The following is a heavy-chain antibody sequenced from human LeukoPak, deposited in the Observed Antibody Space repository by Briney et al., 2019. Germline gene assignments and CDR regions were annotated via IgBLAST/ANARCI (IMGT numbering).Heavy chain of an antibody. D-gene: IGHD3-10*01. Sequence: PSETLSLTCTVSGGSISSYYWSWIRQPPGKGLEWIGDIYYSGSTNYNPSLKSRGTISGDTSKNQFSLKLSSVTAADTAVYYCARFGELSFAYWGQGTLVTVSS. CDR3: ARFGELSFAY. CDR1: GGSISSYY. V-gene: IGHV4-59*01. J-gene: IGHJ4*02. CDR2: IYYSGST.